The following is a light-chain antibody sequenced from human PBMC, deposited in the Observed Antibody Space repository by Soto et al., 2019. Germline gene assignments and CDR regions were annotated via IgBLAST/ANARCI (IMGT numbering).Light chain of an antibody. V-gene: IGKV3-15*01. CDR1: QSVSSN. CDR2: GAS. J-gene: IGKJ4*01. CDR3: QQYNNWPLT. Sequence: EFVLTQSPGTLSLSPGERATLSFRASQSVSSNNLAWYQQKPGQAPRLLIYGASTRATGIPARFSGSGSGTEFTLTISSLQSEDFAVYYCQQYNNWPLTFGGGTKVDIK.